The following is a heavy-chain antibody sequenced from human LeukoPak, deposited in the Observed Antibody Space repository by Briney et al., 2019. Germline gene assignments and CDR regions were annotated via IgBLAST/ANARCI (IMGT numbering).Heavy chain of an antibody. V-gene: IGHV3-23*01. CDR3: AKGFGITAFYYFDY. J-gene: IGHJ4*02. Sequence: GGSLRLSCAASGFTFSSYAMSWVRQAPGKGLEWVSSISDGGSITYYADSVKGRFTISRDNSKNTMYLQMNSLRAEDTAVYYCAKGFGITAFYYFDYWGQGTLVTVSS. CDR1: GFTFSSYA. CDR2: ISDGGSIT. D-gene: IGHD1-20*01.